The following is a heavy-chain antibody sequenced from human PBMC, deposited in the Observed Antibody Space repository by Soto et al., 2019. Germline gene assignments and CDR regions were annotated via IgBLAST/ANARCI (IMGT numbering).Heavy chain of an antibody. V-gene: IGHV2-70*11. J-gene: IGHJ6*02. CDR2: IDWDDDK. D-gene: IGHD3-9*01. CDR1: GFSLSTSGMC. Sequence: SGPTLVNPTQTLTLTCTFSGFSLSTSGMCVSWIRQPPGKALEWLARIDWDDDKYYSTSLKTRLTISKDTSKNQVALTMTNMDPVDTATYYCARIPAYYDILTGYWANYGMDVWRQGTTVSVSS. CDR3: ARIPAYYDILTGYWANYGMDV.